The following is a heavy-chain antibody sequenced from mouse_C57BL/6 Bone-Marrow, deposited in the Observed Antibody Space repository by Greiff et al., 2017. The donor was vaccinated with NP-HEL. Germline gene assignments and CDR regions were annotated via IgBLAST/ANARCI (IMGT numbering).Heavy chain of an antibody. J-gene: IGHJ3*01. CDR3: ARRRRDSLAY. Sequence: EVQLQQSGPELVKPGALVKISCKASGYSFTGYYMNWVKQSPEKSLEWIGEINPSTGGTTYNQKFKAKATLTVDKSSSTAYMQLKSLTSEDSAVYYCARRRRDSLAYWGQGTLVTVSA. CDR1: GYSFTGYY. V-gene: IGHV1-42*01. CDR2: INPSTGGT.